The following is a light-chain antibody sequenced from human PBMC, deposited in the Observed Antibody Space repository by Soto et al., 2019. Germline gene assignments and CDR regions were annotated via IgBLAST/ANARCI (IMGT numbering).Light chain of an antibody. CDR3: QQYNKWPPET. CDR1: QSISSY. V-gene: IGKV1-39*01. CDR2: AAS. J-gene: IGKJ1*01. Sequence: DIQMTQSPSSLSASVGDRVTITCRASQSISSYLNWYQQKPGKAPKLLIYAASSLQSGVPARFSGSGSGTDFSLTISSLQPEDFAVYYCQQYNKWPPETFGQGTKVDIK.